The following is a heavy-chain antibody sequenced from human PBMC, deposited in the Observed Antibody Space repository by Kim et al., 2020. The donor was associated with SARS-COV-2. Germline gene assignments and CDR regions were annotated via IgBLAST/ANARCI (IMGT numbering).Heavy chain of an antibody. D-gene: IGHD1-26*01. V-gene: IGHV3-15*01. J-gene: IGHJ3*01. Sequence: APVNGRFTISRDDSIQTLYLQMNSLTNEDTAVYYCATNRLVGTTNDAFDFWGQGTMVTVSS. CDR3: ATNRLVGTTNDAFDF.